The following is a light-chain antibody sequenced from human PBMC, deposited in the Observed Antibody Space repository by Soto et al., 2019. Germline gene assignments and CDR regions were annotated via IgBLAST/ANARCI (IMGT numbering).Light chain of an antibody. Sequence: DIQMTQSPSSLSSSVGDRVTITCRASQSISSYLNWYQQKPGKAPKLLIYAASSLQSGVPSRFNASGSATDFTLTISSLQPEDFATYYCQQSYSTPGTFGPGTQVDIK. CDR2: AAS. CDR1: QSISSY. CDR3: QQSYSTPGT. V-gene: IGKV1-39*01. J-gene: IGKJ3*01.